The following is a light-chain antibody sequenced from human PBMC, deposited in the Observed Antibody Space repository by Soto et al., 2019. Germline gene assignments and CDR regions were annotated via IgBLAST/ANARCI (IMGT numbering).Light chain of an antibody. CDR3: QQYNNWPRT. J-gene: IGKJ1*01. CDR1: QSVSSN. V-gene: IGKV3-15*01. CDR2: GAS. Sequence: ETVMTQSPATLSVSPGERATLSCRASQSVSSNLAWYQQKPGQAPRLLIYGASTRAAGIPARFSGSGSGTEFNLTISSLQSEDFAVYYCQQYNNWPRTFGQGTKVEIK.